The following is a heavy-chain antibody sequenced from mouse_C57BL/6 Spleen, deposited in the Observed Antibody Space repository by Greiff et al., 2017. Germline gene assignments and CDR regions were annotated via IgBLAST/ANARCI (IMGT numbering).Heavy chain of an antibody. CDR3: ARCTGYYAMDY. CDR1: GFTFSDHG. Sequence: VKLMESGGGLVKPGGSLKPSCAASGFTFSDHGMHWVRQAPEKGLEWVAYISSGSSTIYYAYTVKGRFTIARDNAKNTLFLQMTSLRSEDTAMYYCARCTGYYAMDYWGQGTSVTVSS. D-gene: IGHD1-1*01. CDR2: ISSGSSTI. J-gene: IGHJ4*01. V-gene: IGHV5-17*01.